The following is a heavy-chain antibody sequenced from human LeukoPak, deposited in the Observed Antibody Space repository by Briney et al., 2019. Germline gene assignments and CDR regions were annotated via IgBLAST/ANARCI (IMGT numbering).Heavy chain of an antibody. Sequence: SETLSLTCTVSGGSISSYYWSWIRQPPGKGLEWIGYIYYSGSTNYNPSLKSRVTISVDTSKNQFSLKLSSVAAADTAVYYCARVLLWFGNLNWFDPWGQGPLVTVSS. J-gene: IGHJ5*02. V-gene: IGHV4-59*12. CDR2: IYYSGST. CDR1: GGSISSYY. D-gene: IGHD3-10*01. CDR3: ARVLLWFGNLNWFDP.